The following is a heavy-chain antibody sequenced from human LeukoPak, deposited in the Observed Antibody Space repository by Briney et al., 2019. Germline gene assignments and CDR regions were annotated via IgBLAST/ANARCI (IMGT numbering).Heavy chain of an antibody. CDR3: AREGSGYTYGRGSYFDY. J-gene: IGHJ4*01. D-gene: IGHD5-18*01. CDR2: INPNSGDT. V-gene: IGHV1-2*06. Sequence: ASVKVSCKASGYTLTVYYIHWVRQAPGQGLEWMGRINPNSGDTNFAQKFQGRVTVTRDTSISTAYMDLSGLRPDDTAVYYCAREGSGYTYGRGSYFDYWGHGILVTVSS. CDR1: GYTLTVYY.